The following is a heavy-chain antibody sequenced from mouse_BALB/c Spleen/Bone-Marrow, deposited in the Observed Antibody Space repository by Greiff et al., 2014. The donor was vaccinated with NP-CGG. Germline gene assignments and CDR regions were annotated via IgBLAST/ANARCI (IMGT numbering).Heavy chain of an antibody. Sequence: EVQLVESGGGLVQPGGSRKLSCTASGFTFSSFGMHWVRQAPEKGLEWVAYISSGSTTIYYADTVKGRFTISRDNPKNTLFLQMTSLRSEDTAMYYCARFKWGPMDYGGQGTSVTVSS. CDR2: ISSGSTTI. D-gene: IGHD1-3*01. V-gene: IGHV5-17*02. J-gene: IGHJ4*01. CDR3: ARFKWGPMDY. CDR1: GFTFSSFG.